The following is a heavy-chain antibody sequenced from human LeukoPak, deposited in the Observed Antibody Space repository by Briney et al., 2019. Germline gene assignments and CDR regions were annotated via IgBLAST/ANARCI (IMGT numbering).Heavy chain of an antibody. Sequence: SQTLSLTCTVSGGAISSGSYYCSWIRQPAGKGLEWIGRIYTSGSTNYNPSLKSRVTISVDTSKNQFSLKLSSVTAADTAVYYCAREDILTGSAAYWGQGTLVTVSS. CDR1: GGAISSGSYY. D-gene: IGHD3-9*01. CDR2: IYTSGST. J-gene: IGHJ4*02. CDR3: AREDILTGSAAY. V-gene: IGHV4-61*02.